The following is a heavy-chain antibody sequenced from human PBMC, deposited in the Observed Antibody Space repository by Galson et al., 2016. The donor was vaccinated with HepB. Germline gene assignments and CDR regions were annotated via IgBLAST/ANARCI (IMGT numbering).Heavy chain of an antibody. CDR3: ARGPGYCSGGSCHGLDV. J-gene: IGHJ6*02. D-gene: IGHD2-15*01. V-gene: IGHV3-53*01. Sequence: SLRLSCAASGFTVSSNYMSWVRQPPGGGLEWVSVIYTNGDTYYADSVKGRFTISRDNSKNVMYLQMDRLRAEDTALYYCARGPGYCSGGSCHGLDVWGQGTTVTVSS. CDR2: IYTNGDT. CDR1: GFTVSSNY.